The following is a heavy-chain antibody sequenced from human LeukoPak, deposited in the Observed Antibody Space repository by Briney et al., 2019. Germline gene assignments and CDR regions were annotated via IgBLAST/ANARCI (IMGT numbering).Heavy chain of an antibody. CDR3: AGGDYDRGRIYYYYGMDV. Sequence: SQTLSLTCTVSGGSISSGSYYWSWIRQPAGKGLEWIGRIYTSGSTNYNPSLKSRVTISVDTSKNQFSLKLSSVTAADTAVYYCAGGDYDRGRIYYYYGMDVWGQGTTVTVSS. D-gene: IGHD4-17*01. CDR1: GGSISSGSYY. V-gene: IGHV4-61*02. J-gene: IGHJ6*02. CDR2: IYTSGST.